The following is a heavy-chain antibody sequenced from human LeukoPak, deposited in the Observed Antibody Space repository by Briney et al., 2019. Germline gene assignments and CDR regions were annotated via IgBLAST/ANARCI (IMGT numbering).Heavy chain of an antibody. J-gene: IGHJ4*02. CDR2: INHIVST. D-gene: IGHD2-15*01. Sequence: SETLSLTCAVFGGSFSGYYWSWIRQSPGKGLEWNGEINHIVSTNYNPSLKSRVTISVDTSKNQFSLKLSSVTAADTAVYYCARERKQRDIAVVVAARYYFDYWGQGTLVTVSS. CDR3: ARERKQRDIAVVVAARYYFDY. CDR1: GGSFSGYY. V-gene: IGHV4-34*01.